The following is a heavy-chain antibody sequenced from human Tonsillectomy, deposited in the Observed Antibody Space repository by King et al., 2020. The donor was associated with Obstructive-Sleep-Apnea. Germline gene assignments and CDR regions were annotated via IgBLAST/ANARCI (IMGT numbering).Heavy chain of an antibody. Sequence: QLQESGPVLVKPSETLSLTCTVSGASISSYYWSWIRQPPGKGLEWIGYIYYSGDTNYNPSLKSRVTISVDTSKNQFSLKLSSVTAADTAVYYCARGGWTSFDYWGQGTLVTVSS. CDR2: IYYSGDT. V-gene: IGHV4-59*01. D-gene: IGHD6-19*01. CDR3: ARGGWTSFDY. CDR1: GASISSYY. J-gene: IGHJ4*02.